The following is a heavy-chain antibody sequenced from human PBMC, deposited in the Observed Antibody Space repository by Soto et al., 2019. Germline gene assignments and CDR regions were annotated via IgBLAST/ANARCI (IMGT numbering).Heavy chain of an antibody. D-gene: IGHD2-15*01. CDR1: GGSISSYY. Sequence: SETLSLTCTVSGGSISSYYWSWIRQPPGKGLEWIGYIYYSGSTNYNPSLKSRVTISVDTSKNQFSLKLSSVTAADTAVYYCARSGGSCYAPPCYYYYYYMDVWGKGTTVT. CDR2: IYYSGST. CDR3: ARSGGSCYAPPCYYYYYYMDV. J-gene: IGHJ6*03. V-gene: IGHV4-59*01.